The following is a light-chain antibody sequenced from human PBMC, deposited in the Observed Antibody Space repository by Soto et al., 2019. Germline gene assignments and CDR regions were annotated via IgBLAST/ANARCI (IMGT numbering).Light chain of an antibody. V-gene: IGLV2-14*01. CDR1: SSDVGGYNY. Sequence: QSALTQPASVSGSPGQSITISCTGTSSDVGGYNYVSWYQQHPGKAPKLMIYVVSNRPSGVSNLFSGSKSGNTASLTISGLQAEDEADYYCSSYTSSSTLDVFGTGTKLTVL. CDR2: VVS. CDR3: SSYTSSSTLDV. J-gene: IGLJ1*01.